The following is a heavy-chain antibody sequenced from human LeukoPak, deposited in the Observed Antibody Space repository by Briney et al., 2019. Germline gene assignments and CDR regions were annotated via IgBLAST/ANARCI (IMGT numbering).Heavy chain of an antibody. CDR1: GFTFSSYE. J-gene: IGHJ4*02. V-gene: IGHV3-48*03. Sequence: GGSLRLSCAASGFTFSSYEMNWVRQAPGKGLEWVSYISSSGSTIYYADSVKGRFTISRDNAKNSLYLQMNSLRAEDTAVYYCARENTAGIENWGQGTLVTVSS. CDR3: ARENTAGIEN. D-gene: IGHD6-19*01. CDR2: ISSSGSTI.